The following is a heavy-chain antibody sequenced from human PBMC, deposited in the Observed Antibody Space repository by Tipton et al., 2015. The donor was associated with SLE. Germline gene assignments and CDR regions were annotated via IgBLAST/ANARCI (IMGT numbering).Heavy chain of an antibody. CDR2: IHYSGST. J-gene: IGHJ4*02. V-gene: IGHV4-39*01. Sequence: LRLSCTVSGGSISSSSYYWGWIRQPPGKGLEWIGSIHYSGSTYYNAALTSRVTISLDPSKNQFSLSLSSVTAADTAMYYCAKTSSRYPYFDYWGQGTLVTVSS. CDR3: AKTSSRYPYFDY. CDR1: GGSISSSSYY. D-gene: IGHD6-13*01.